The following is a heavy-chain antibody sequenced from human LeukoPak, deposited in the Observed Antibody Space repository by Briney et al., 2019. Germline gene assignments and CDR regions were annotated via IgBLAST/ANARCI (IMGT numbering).Heavy chain of an antibody. CDR3: ARATTPAGDGDWFDP. CDR1: GYSFTYYY. CDR2: IYPGGSDT. D-gene: IGHD4-17*01. V-gene: IGHV5-51*01. J-gene: IGHJ5*02. Sequence: GESLKISCKTSGYSFTYYYIAWVRQMPGKGLEWMGIIYPGGSDTRYSPSFQGQVTISADNSMKTAYLQFNSLQASDTAIYYCARATTPAGDGDWFDPWGQGTLVTVSS.